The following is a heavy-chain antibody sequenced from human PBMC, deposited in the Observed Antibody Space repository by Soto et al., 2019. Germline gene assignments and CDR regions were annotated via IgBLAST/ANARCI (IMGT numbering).Heavy chain of an antibody. D-gene: IGHD2-15*01. Sequence: SETLSLTCTVYGGSPSGTYWSWVRQTPGKVLEWVGYIHYSGSTNYNPSLKSRVTMSVDSAKNQFSLQLSSVTAADTAVYFCTKYRLTHAAGYSFDYWGQGPLVTVSS. CDR1: GGSPSGTY. V-gene: IGHV4-59*01. CDR2: IHYSGST. J-gene: IGHJ4*02. CDR3: TKYRLTHAAGYSFDY.